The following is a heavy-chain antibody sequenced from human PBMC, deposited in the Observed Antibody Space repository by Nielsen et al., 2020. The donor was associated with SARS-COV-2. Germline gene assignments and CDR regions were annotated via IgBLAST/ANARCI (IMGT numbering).Heavy chain of an antibody. J-gene: IGHJ3*02. D-gene: IGHD5-18*01. CDR1: GGSISSGDSY. Sequence: LRLSCTVSGGSISSGDSYWSWIRQPPGKGLEWVGYIYYSGSTYYNPSLKSRIYMSVDTSKNQFSLEMYSVTAADTAVYYCARGAEYTYAYGGDDAFDIWGRGTMVIVSS. CDR3: ARGAEYTYAYGGDDAFDI. V-gene: IGHV4-30-4*01. CDR2: IYYSGST.